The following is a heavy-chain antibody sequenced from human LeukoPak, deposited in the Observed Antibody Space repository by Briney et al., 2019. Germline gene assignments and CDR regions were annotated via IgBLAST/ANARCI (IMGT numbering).Heavy chain of an antibody. V-gene: IGHV3-30-3*01. D-gene: IGHD3-10*02. J-gene: IGHJ6*02. CDR2: IAYDGTNI. CDR1: QFTFNIYP. CDR3: ARETYVISGYGMDV. Sequence: GGSLRLPCAASQFTFNIYPMHWVRQAPGEGLEWVATIAYDGTNIFYADSVRGRFTISRDNSKSALFLEMNSLRGEDTAVYYCARETYVISGYGMDVWGQGTMVTVSS.